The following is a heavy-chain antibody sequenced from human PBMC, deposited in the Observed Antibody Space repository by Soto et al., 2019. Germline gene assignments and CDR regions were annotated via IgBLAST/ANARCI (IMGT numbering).Heavy chain of an antibody. Sequence: QVQLVQSGAEVKKPGSSVKVSCKASGGTFSSYAISWVRQAPGQGLEWMGGIIPISETTNYAQKFQGRVTITADESKSTAYMELSSLRSEDTAVYYCAISQGSSTSLDIYYYYYYGMDVWGQGTTVTVSS. CDR1: GGTFSSYA. CDR3: AISQGSSTSLDIYYYYYYGMDV. CDR2: IIPISETT. J-gene: IGHJ6*02. D-gene: IGHD2-2*01. V-gene: IGHV1-69*01.